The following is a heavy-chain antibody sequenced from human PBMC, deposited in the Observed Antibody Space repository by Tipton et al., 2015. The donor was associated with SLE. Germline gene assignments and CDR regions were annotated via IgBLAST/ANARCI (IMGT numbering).Heavy chain of an antibody. D-gene: IGHD6-13*01. Sequence: LRLSCTVSGGSISGYYWSWIRQPPGKGLEWIGEINHSGSTNYNPSLKSRVTISVDTSKNQFSLKLSSVTAADTAVYYCARERGISSSWYFDLWGRGTLVTVSS. V-gene: IGHV4-34*01. CDR2: INHSGST. J-gene: IGHJ2*01. CDR1: GGSISGYY. CDR3: ARERGISSSWYFDL.